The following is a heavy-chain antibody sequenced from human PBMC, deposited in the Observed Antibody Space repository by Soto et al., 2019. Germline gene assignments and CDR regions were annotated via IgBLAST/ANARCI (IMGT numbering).Heavy chain of an antibody. CDR3: AKDPGLVGATPYFDY. CDR2: ISYDGSKK. J-gene: IGHJ4*02. D-gene: IGHD1-26*01. CDR1: GFTFSSYG. V-gene: IGHV3-30*18. Sequence: QVQLVESGGGVVQPGRSLRLSCAASGFTFSSYGMHWVRQAPGKGLEWVAVISYDGSKKYYADSVKGRFTISRDNSKNTLYLQMNSLRAEDTAVYYCAKDPGLVGATPYFDYWGQGTLVTVSS.